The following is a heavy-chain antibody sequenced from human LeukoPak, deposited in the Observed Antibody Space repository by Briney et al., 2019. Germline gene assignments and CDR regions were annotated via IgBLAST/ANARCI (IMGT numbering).Heavy chain of an antibody. Sequence: PGGSLRLSCAASGFTVSSNYMSWVRQAPGKGLEWVSLIYSGGSTYYTDSVKGRFTISRDNSKNTVYLQMNSLRAEDTAVYYCARGYCSGGSCYSDWFEPWGRGTLVTVSS. D-gene: IGHD2-15*01. CDR1: GFTVSSNY. CDR3: ARGYCSGGSCYSDWFEP. CDR2: IYSGGST. J-gene: IGHJ5*02. V-gene: IGHV3-53*01.